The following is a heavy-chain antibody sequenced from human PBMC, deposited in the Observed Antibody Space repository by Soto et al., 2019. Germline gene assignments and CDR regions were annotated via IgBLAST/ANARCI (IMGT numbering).Heavy chain of an antibody. D-gene: IGHD2-2*01. CDR2: IYYSGST. Sequence: SETLSLTCTVSGGSISSYYWSWIRQPPGKGLEWIGYIYYSGSTNYNPSLKSRVTISVDTSKNQFSLKLSSVTAADTAVYYCARASGEVPAATTYYYYYYMDVWGKGTTVTVSS. CDR3: ARASGEVPAATTYYYYYYMDV. J-gene: IGHJ6*03. CDR1: GGSISSYY. V-gene: IGHV4-59*01.